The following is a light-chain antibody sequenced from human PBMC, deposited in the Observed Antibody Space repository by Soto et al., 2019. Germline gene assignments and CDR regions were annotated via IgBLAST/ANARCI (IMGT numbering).Light chain of an antibody. CDR2: GTS. CDR1: QSVSSN. CDR3: QQYVSSLR. Sequence: ILMTQNTATLSVSPGERATLSCRASQSVSSNLAWYQQKPGQAPRLLIYGTSSRATGIPDRFSGSGSGTDFTLTISRLEPEDFAVYYCQQYVSSLRFGQGRRLAI. V-gene: IGKV3-20*01. J-gene: IGKJ5*01.